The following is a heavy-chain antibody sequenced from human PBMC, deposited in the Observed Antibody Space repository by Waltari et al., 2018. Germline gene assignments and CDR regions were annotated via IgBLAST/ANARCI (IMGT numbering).Heavy chain of an antibody. Sequence: QVQLQESGPGLVKPSQTLSLTCTVSGGSISSGSYYWSWIRQPAGKGLEWIGYIYTSGGTNYNPALKSRVTISVDTSKNQFSLKLSSVTAADTAVYYCARDGIDPFDYWGQGTLVTVSS. CDR2: IYTSGGT. V-gene: IGHV4-61*09. J-gene: IGHJ4*02. D-gene: IGHD1-26*01. CDR3: ARDGIDPFDY. CDR1: GGSISSGSYY.